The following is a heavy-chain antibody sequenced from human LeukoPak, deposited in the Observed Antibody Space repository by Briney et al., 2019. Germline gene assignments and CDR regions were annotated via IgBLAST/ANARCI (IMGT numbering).Heavy chain of an antibody. Sequence: SETLSLTCTVSGYSISSGYYWSWIRQPAGKGLEWIGRMYTSGSTNYNPSLKSRVIISVDTSKNQFSLKLSSVTAADTAVYYCARSSGSYWGAFDIWGQGTMVTVSS. CDR3: ARSSGSYWGAFDI. V-gene: IGHV4-61*02. CDR2: MYTSGST. J-gene: IGHJ3*02. D-gene: IGHD1-26*01. CDR1: GYSISSGYY.